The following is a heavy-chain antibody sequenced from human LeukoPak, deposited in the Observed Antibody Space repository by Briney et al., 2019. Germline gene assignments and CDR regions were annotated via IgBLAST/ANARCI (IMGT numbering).Heavy chain of an antibody. CDR2: ISGSGGST. J-gene: IGHJ6*03. CDR1: GFIVSSYA. D-gene: IGHD3-3*01. Sequence: GGSLRLSCAASGFIVSSYAMSGVRHAPGKGLELVSAISGSGGSTYYADSVKGRFTISRDNSKNTRYLQMNSLRADDTAVYYCAKEYYDFWSGLYYYYMDVWGNGTTVTVSS. V-gene: IGHV3-23*01. CDR3: AKEYYDFWSGLYYYYMDV.